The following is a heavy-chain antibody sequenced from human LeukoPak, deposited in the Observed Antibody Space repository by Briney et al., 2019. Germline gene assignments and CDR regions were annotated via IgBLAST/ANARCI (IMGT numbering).Heavy chain of an antibody. V-gene: IGHV3-23*01. Sequence: GGSLRLSCAASGFTFSSYAMSWVRQAPGKGLEWVSAISGSGGSTYYADSVKGRSTISRDNSKNTLYLQMNSLRAEDTAVYYCAKDHFSSSWPDAFDIWGQGTMVTVSS. D-gene: IGHD6-13*01. CDR1: GFTFSSYA. CDR2: ISGSGGST. CDR3: AKDHFSSSWPDAFDI. J-gene: IGHJ3*02.